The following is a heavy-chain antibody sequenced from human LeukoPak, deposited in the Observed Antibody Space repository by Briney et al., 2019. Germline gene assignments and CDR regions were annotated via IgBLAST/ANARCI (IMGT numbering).Heavy chain of an antibody. J-gene: IGHJ4*02. CDR3: ARWHSHGRYFDY. CDR2: IYYSGST. D-gene: IGHD2-21*01. CDR1: GGSISSYY. V-gene: IGHV4-59*01. Sequence: PSETLSLTCSVSGGSISSYYWSWIRQPPGKGLEWIGSIYYSGSTNYNPSLKSRVSISVDTSKNQFSLKLSSVTAADTAVYYCARWHSHGRYFDYWGQGALVTVSS.